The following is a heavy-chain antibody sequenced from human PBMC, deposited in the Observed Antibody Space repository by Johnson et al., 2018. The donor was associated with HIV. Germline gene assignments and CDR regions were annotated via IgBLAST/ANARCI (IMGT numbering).Heavy chain of an antibody. CDR1: GFTFSSYA. D-gene: IGHD5-18*01. Sequence: QVQLVESGGGVVQPGRSLRLSCAASGFTFSSYAMHWVRQAPGKGLEWVAVISYDGSNKYYADSVKGRFTISRDNSKNTLYLQMNSLGAEDTAVYYCARLPSGYNRDTFNIWGQGTMVTVSS. J-gene: IGHJ3*02. CDR3: ARLPSGYNRDTFNI. V-gene: IGHV3-30-3*01. CDR2: ISYDGSNK.